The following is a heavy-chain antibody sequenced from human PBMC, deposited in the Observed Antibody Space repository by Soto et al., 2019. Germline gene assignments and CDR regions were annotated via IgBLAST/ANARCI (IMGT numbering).Heavy chain of an antibody. CDR3: ARTSHPYADSSSSGSFLYGMDV. V-gene: IGHV1-2*04. D-gene: IGHD6-6*01. CDR2: INPNSGGT. Sequence: ASVKVSCKASGYTFTGYYMHWVRQAPGQGLEWMGWINPNSGGTNYAQKFQGWVTMTRDTSISTAYMELSRLRSDDTAVYYCARTSHPYADSSSSGSFLYGMDVWGQGTTVNVSS. J-gene: IGHJ6*02. CDR1: GYTFTGYY.